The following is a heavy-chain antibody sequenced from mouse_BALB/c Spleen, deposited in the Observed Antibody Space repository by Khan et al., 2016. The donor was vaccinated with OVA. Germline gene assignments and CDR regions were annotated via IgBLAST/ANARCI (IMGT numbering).Heavy chain of an antibody. D-gene: IGHD3-3*01. Sequence: EVQLQESGPGLVKPSQSLSLTCTVTGYSITSDYAWNWIRQFPGNKLEWMGYISYSGRTSYTPSLKSRISITRDTSKNQFCLQLKSGTTEDTATYYCAGGRAYWGQGTLVTVSA. CDR2: ISYSGRT. CDR3: AGGRAY. CDR1: GYSITSDYA. J-gene: IGHJ3*01. V-gene: IGHV3-2*02.